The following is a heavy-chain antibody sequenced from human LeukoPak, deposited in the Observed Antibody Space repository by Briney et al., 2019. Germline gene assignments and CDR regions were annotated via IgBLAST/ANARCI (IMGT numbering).Heavy chain of an antibody. J-gene: IGHJ4*02. Sequence: GGSLRLSCTASGFTFGDYAMSWFRQAPGKGLEWVGFIRSKAYGGTTEYAASVKGRFTISRDDSKSIAYLQMSSLKTEDTAVYYCTRVEGITIFGVDYWGQGTLVTVSS. D-gene: IGHD3-3*01. CDR2: IRSKAYGGTT. CDR1: GFTFGDYA. V-gene: IGHV3-49*03. CDR3: TRVEGITIFGVDY.